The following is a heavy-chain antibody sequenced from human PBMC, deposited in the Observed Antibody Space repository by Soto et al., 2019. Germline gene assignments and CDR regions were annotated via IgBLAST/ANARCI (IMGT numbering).Heavy chain of an antibody. CDR3: AKRRGAGGHFDY. CDR2: VSIGGST. J-gene: IGHJ4*02. Sequence: DVQLLESGGGLVQPEGSLRLSCAASGFTFSSYAMGWVRQGPGKGLEGVAVVSIGGSTHYADSVRVRFTISRYNSQNTLSLQMNSLTAEDTAVYFCAKRRGAGGHFDYWGQGALVTVSS. D-gene: IGHD2-15*01. CDR1: GFTFSSYA. V-gene: IGHV3-23*01.